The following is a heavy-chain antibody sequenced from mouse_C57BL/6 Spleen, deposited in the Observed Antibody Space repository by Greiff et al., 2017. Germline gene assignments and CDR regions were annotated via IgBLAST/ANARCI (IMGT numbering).Heavy chain of an antibody. CDR1: GYTFPSYW. V-gene: IGHV1-52*01. J-gene: IGHJ1*03. Sequence: VQLQQPGAALVRPGSSVKLSCKASGYTFPSYWMHWVKQRPIQGLEWIGNIDPSDRETHYNPKFKDKSTLTVDKSSSTAYMQLSSLTSEDSAVYYCARWGSKGYFDVWGTGTTVTVSS. CDR3: ARWGSKGYFDV. CDR2: IDPSDRET. D-gene: IGHD1-1*01.